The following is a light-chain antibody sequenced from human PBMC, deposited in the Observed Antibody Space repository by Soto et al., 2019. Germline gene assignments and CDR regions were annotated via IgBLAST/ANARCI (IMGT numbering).Light chain of an antibody. CDR1: NSNIGSKY. Sequence: QSVLTQPPSASGTPGQRVTISCSGSNSNIGSKYVYWYQQLPGTAPKLLLYRNNQRPSGVPDRFSGSKSGTSASLAISGLRSGDEADYYCAAWENSLVGGPAFGGGTQLPA. CDR3: AAWENSLVGGPA. J-gene: IGLJ7*02. CDR2: RNN. V-gene: IGLV1-47*01.